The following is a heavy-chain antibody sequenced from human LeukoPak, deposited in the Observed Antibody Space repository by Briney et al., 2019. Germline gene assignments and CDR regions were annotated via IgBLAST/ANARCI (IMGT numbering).Heavy chain of an antibody. J-gene: IGHJ3*02. D-gene: IGHD3-10*01. CDR2: ISWNSVSI. CDR1: GFTFDDYA. CDR3: AKAKRAGVIRGVPNAFDI. V-gene: IGHV3-9*01. Sequence: GGSLRLSCAASGFTFDDYAMHWVRQAPGKGLEWVSGISWNSVSIDYADSVKGRFTISRDNAKNSLYLQMNSLRAEDTAFYYCAKAKRAGVIRGVPNAFDIWGQGTMVTVSS.